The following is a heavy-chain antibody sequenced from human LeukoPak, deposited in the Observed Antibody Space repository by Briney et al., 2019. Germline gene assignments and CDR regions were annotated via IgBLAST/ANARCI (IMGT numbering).Heavy chain of an antibody. D-gene: IGHD4-17*01. Sequence: PGGSLRLSCAASGFTFSSYGMHWVRQAPGKGLEWVAVISYDGSNKYYADSVKGRYTISRDNSKNTLYLQMNSLRAEDTAVYYCAKVARTTVTTYYPEYFQHWGQGTLVTVSS. V-gene: IGHV3-30*18. CDR1: GFTFSSYG. CDR3: AKVARTTVTTYYPEYFQH. CDR2: ISYDGSNK. J-gene: IGHJ1*01.